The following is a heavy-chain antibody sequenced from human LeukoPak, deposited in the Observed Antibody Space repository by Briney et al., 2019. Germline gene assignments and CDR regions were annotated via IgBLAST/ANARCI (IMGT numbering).Heavy chain of an antibody. CDR2: IIPILGIA. Sequence: SVKVSCKASGGTFSSYAISWVRQAPGQGLEWRGRIIPILGIANYAQKFQGRVTITADKSTSTAYMELSSLRSEDTAVYYCARGDYYATYYYGMDFWGQGTTVTVSS. D-gene: IGHD2-8*01. CDR1: GGTFSSYA. V-gene: IGHV1-69*04. J-gene: IGHJ6*02. CDR3: ARGDYYATYYYGMDF.